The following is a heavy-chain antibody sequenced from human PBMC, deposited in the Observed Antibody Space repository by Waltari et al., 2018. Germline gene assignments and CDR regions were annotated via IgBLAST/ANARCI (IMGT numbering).Heavy chain of an antibody. D-gene: IGHD3-10*01. CDR1: GGPISSGFYH. J-gene: IGHJ6*03. CDR3: ARYYPSGKDYIDV. CDR2: VYVDRRT. V-gene: IGHV4-61*02. Sequence: QVQLQESGPGLVKPSQTLSPTCSVSGGPISSGFYHWSWIRQPAGRGLEWIGRVYVDRRTAYNPSLSSRVTISLDTSRNRFSLELTSVTAADTAIYYCARYYPSGKDYIDVWGKGTTVSVSS.